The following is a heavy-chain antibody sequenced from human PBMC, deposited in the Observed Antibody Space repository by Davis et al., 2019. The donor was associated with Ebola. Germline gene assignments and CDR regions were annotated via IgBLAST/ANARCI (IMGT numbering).Heavy chain of an antibody. J-gene: IGHJ4*02. CDR2: ISGSSIVT. V-gene: IGHV3-21*04. CDR3: AKDYSPAAAECFDY. D-gene: IGHD6-13*01. CDR1: GFNFSTYS. Sequence: GESLKISCVISGFNFSTYSVSWVRQAPGKGLEWVSYISGSSIVTHYADSVKGRFTISRDNAKNSLYLQMNSLRAEDTALYYCAKDYSPAAAECFDYWGQGTLVTVSS.